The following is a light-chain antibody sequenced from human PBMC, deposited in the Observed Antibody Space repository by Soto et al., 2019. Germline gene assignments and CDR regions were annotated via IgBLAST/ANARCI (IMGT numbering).Light chain of an antibody. J-gene: IGKJ1*01. V-gene: IGKV3-20*01. CDR3: QQYDSTPWT. Sequence: PGERAALSCRASQSLSTNSLAWYQQKPGHGPRLLIYGASRRATGIPDRFSASESGTDFTLTISSLEPEDFEVYFCQQYDSTPWTFGQGTRVESK. CDR1: QSLSTNS. CDR2: GAS.